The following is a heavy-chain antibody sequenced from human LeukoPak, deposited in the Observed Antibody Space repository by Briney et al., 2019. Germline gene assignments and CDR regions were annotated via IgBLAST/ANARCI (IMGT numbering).Heavy chain of an antibody. Sequence: GGSLRLSCAASGFTFSSYEMNWVRQAPGKGLEWVSVIYSGGSTYYADSVKGRFTISRDNSKNTLYLQMNSLRAEDTAVYYCARVWNYYYYYYMDVWGKGTTVTISS. V-gene: IGHV3-66*01. CDR2: IYSGGST. D-gene: IGHD3-3*01. CDR3: ARVWNYYYYYYMDV. CDR1: GFTFSSYE. J-gene: IGHJ6*03.